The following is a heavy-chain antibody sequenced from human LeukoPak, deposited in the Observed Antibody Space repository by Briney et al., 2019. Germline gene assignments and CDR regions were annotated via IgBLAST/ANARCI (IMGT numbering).Heavy chain of an antibody. CDR2: ISYDGSNK. Sequence: GGSLRLSCAASGFTFSSYAMSWVRQAPGKGLEWVAVISYDGSNKYYADSVKGRFTISRDNSKNTLYLQMNSLRAEDTAVYYCARDSGRIAVAGDHFDYWGQGTLVTVSS. J-gene: IGHJ4*02. D-gene: IGHD6-19*01. CDR3: ARDSGRIAVAGDHFDY. V-gene: IGHV3-30-3*01. CDR1: GFTFSSYA.